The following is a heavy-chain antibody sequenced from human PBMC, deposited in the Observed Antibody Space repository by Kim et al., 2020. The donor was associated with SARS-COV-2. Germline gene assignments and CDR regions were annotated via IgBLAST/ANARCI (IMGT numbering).Heavy chain of an antibody. D-gene: IGHD4-17*01. J-gene: IGHJ2*01. CDR2: IYYSGST. CDR1: GGSISSSSYY. Sequence: SETLSLTCTVSGGSISSSSYYWGWLRQPPGKGPEWIGSIYYSGSTYYNPSLKSRVTISVDTSKNQFTLKLSSVTAADTAVYYCARLPYGDYGNWYFDLWGRGTLVTVSS. CDR3: ARLPYGDYGNWYFDL. V-gene: IGHV4-39*01.